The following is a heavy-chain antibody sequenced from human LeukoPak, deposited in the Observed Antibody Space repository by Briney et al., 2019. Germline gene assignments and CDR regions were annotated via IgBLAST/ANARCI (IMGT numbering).Heavy chain of an antibody. V-gene: IGHV1-3*01. Sequence: ASVKVSCKASGYTFTSYAMNWVRQAPGQRLEWMGWINAGNGNTKYSQKFQGRVTITRDTSASTAYMELSSLRSEDTAVYYCARDNGHDYVWGSYRFDYWGQGTLVTVSS. CDR2: INAGNGNT. D-gene: IGHD3-16*02. CDR1: GYTFTSYA. J-gene: IGHJ4*02. CDR3: ARDNGHDYVWGSYRFDY.